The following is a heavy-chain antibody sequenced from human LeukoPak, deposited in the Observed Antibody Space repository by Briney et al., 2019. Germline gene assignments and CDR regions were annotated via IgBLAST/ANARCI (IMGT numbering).Heavy chain of an antibody. V-gene: IGHV3-33*08. CDR1: GFTFSSYA. CDR3: ARGSSSGWKFDY. J-gene: IGHJ4*02. CDR2: IWYDGSNK. Sequence: GGSLRLSCAASGFTFSSYAMHWVRQAPAKGLEWVAVIWYDGSNKYYADSVKGRFTISRDNSKNTLYLQMNSLRAEDTAVYYCARGSSSGWKFDYWGQGTLVTVSS. D-gene: IGHD6-19*01.